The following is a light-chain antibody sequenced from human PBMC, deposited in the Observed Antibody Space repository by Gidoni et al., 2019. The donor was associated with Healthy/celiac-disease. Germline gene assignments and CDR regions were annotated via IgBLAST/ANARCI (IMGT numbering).Light chain of an antibody. J-gene: IGKJ3*01. CDR3: QQLNSYPLT. V-gene: IGKV1-9*01. CDR2: AAS. CDR1: QGISSY. Sequence: DIQLTQSPSFLSASVGDRVTITCPASQGISSYLAWYQQKPGKAPKLLVYAASTLQRGVPSRFSGSGSGTEFTLTNSSRQPEDFATYYWQQLNSYPLTFGPGTKVDIK.